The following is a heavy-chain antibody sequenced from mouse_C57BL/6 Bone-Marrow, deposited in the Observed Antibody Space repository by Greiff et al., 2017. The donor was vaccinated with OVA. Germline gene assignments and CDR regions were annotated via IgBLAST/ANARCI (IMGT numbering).Heavy chain of an antibody. CDR2: INPGSGGT. CDR1: GYAFTNYL. D-gene: IGHD3-3*01. J-gene: IGHJ3*01. Sequence: VQLQQSGAELVRPGTSVKVSCKASGYAFTNYLIEWVKQRPGQGLEWIGVINPGSGGTNYNEKFKGKATLTADKSSSTAYMQLSSLTSEDSAVYFCARGTGGFAYWGQGTLVTVSA. CDR3: ARGTGGFAY. V-gene: IGHV1-54*01.